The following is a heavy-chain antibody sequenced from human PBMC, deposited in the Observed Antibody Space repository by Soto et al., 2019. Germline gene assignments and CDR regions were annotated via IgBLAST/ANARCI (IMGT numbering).Heavy chain of an antibody. V-gene: IGHV1-2*04. CDR3: ARGSPTTTPFDY. Sequence: QVQLVQSGADLKKPGASVKVSCKASGYTFTDYYMHWVRQAPGQGLEWMGWINPNNGGTSYAEKFEGWVTMTRDTSISTAYMEVRRLTSDYTAVYYCARGSPTTTPFDYWGQGTLVTVSS. D-gene: IGHD1-1*01. CDR2: INPNNGGT. CDR1: GYTFTDYY. J-gene: IGHJ4*02.